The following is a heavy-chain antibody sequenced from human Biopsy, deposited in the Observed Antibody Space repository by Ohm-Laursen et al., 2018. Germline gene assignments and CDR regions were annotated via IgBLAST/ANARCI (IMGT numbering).Heavy chain of an antibody. J-gene: IGHJ2*01. CDR1: GDSISTYY. D-gene: IGHD3-22*01. V-gene: IGHV4-59*01. Sequence: TLSLTCTVSGDSISTYYWSWIRQPPGKGLQWIGYIYYTGNTDYNPSLQSRVTISVDTSKNHFSLRLRSMTPADTAMYYCARDRGYYSDRTVPWYFDLWGRGTLVTVSS. CDR2: IYYTGNT. CDR3: ARDRGYYSDRTVPWYFDL.